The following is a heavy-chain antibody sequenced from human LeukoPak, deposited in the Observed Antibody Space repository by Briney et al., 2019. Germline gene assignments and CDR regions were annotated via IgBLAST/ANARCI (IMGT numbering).Heavy chain of an antibody. CDR2: IKQDGSEK. Sequence: GGSLRLSCAASGFIFSRYWMSWVRQAPRKGLEWVANIKQDGSEKYYVDSVKGRFTISRDNAKNSLYLQMNYLRAEDTAMYYCAREGEAARPGLNDAFDIWGQGTMVTVSS. D-gene: IGHD6-6*01. V-gene: IGHV3-7*03. J-gene: IGHJ3*02. CDR3: AREGEAARPGLNDAFDI. CDR1: GFIFSRYW.